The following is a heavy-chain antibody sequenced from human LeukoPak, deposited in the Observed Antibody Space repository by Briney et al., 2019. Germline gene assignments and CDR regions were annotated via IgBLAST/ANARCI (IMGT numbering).Heavy chain of an antibody. D-gene: IGHD3-3*01. CDR2: ISNDGSRK. CDR1: GFTFSRHG. J-gene: IGHJ4*02. CDR3: ARDRAWNYFDY. V-gene: IGHV3-30*03. Sequence: GGSLRLSCAPSGFTFSRHGMHWVRQAPGKGLEWVAIISNDGSRKYYAHSVEGRFTISRDNSKNTLYLQMDSLRAEDAAVYYCARDRAWNYFDYWGQGTLVTVSS.